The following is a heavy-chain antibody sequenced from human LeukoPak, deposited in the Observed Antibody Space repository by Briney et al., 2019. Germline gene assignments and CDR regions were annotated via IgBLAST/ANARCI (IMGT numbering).Heavy chain of an antibody. CDR1: GGSFSGYY. CDR3: ARDSRYDYVWGSYRASYYFDY. V-gene: IGHV4-34*01. J-gene: IGHJ4*02. Sequence: SETLSLTCAVYGGSFSGYYWSWIRQPPGKGLEWIGEINHSGSTNYNPFLKSRVTISVDTSKNQFSLKLSSVTAADTAVYYCARDSRYDYVWGSYRASYYFDYWGQGTLVTVSS. D-gene: IGHD3-16*02. CDR2: INHSGST.